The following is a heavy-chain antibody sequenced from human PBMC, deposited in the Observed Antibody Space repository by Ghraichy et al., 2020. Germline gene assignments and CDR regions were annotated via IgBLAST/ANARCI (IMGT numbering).Heavy chain of an antibody. D-gene: IGHD6-13*01. CDR2: IYTSGST. CDR1: GGSISSYY. CDR3: ATQSSRYYFDY. Sequence: SETLSLTCTVSGGSISSYYWSWIRQPPGKGLEWIGYIYTSGSTNYNPSLKSRVTISVDTSKNQFSLTLSSVTAADTAMYYCATQSSRYYFDYWGQGTLVTVSS. V-gene: IGHV4-4*09. J-gene: IGHJ4*02.